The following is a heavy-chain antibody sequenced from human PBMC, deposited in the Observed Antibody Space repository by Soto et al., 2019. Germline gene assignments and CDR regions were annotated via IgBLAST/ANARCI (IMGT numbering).Heavy chain of an antibody. V-gene: IGHV4-34*01. D-gene: IGHD2-2*01. CDR3: ARGKGYCSSTSCPDPSNPVYWFDP. CDR2: INHSGNT. J-gene: IGHJ5*02. Sequence: SETLSLTCAVYGGSFSGYYWSWIRQPPGKGLEWIGEINHSGNTNYNPSLKSRVTISVDTSKNQFSLKLSSVTAADTAVYYCARGKGYCSSTSCPDPSNPVYWFDPWGQGTLVTVSS. CDR1: GGSFSGYY.